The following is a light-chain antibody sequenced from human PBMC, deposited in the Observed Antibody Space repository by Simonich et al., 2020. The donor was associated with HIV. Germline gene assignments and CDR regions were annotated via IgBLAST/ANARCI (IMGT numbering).Light chain of an antibody. CDR2: WAS. V-gene: IGKV4-1*01. CDR1: QSVLYSSNNKKY. CDR3: QQYYSTPLT. Sequence: DIVMTQSPDSLAVSLGERAPINCKSSQSVLYSSNNKKYLAWYQQKPGQPPKLLIYWASTRESGVPDRFSGSGSGTDFTLTSSSLQAEDVAVYYCQQYYSTPLTFGGGTKVEIK. J-gene: IGKJ4*01.